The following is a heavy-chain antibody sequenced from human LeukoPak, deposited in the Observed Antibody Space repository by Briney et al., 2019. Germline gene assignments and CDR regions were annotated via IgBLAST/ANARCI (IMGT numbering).Heavy chain of an antibody. CDR2: ISSDGNKK. D-gene: IGHD3-3*01. Sequence: PRGSLRLSCAHPGVTFSGYAFYSVRQAPGKGLEWVTVISSDGNKKYYADSVKGRFTISRDNSKNTLYLPMNSLRGEDTAVYYGGILYLLLGDAFDIGGRGTMVTVSS. CDR1: GVTFSGYA. CDR3: GILYLLLGDAFDI. V-gene: IGHV3-30-3*01. J-gene: IGHJ3*02.